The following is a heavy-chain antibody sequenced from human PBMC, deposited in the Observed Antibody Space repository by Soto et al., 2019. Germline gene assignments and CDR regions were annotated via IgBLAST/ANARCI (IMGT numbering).Heavy chain of an antibody. V-gene: IGHV3-21*01. CDR1: GFTFSSYS. CDR3: ARAYWNHTWGSIPAAFDP. D-gene: IGHD3-16*01. CDR2: ISSSSSYI. J-gene: IGHJ5*02. Sequence: GGSLRLSCAASGFTFSSYSMNWVRQAPGKGLEWVSSISSSSSYIYYADSVKGRFTISRDNAKNSLYLQMNSLRAEDTAVYYCARAYWNHTWGSIPAAFDPWGQGTLVTVSS.